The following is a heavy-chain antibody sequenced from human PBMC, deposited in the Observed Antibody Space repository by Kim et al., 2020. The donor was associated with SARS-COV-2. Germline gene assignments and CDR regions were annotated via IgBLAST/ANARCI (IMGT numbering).Heavy chain of an antibody. V-gene: IGHV1-2*06. CDR2: INPNSGGT. J-gene: IGHJ4*02. CDR1: GYTFTGYY. Sequence: ASVKVSCKASGYTFTGYYMHWVRQAPGQGLEWMGRINPNSGGTNYAQKFQGRVTMTRDTSISTAYMELSRLRSDDTAVYYCARGAYCGGDCYWGLVDYWGQGTLVTVSS. D-gene: IGHD2-21*02. CDR3: ARGAYCGGDCYWGLVDY.